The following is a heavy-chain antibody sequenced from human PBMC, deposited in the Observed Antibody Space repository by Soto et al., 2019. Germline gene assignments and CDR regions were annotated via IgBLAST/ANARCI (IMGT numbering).Heavy chain of an antibody. CDR1: GFTFSSYG. CDR3: AKTKTHSYYYYYLDV. V-gene: IGHV3-30*18. CDR2: ISYDGSNK. J-gene: IGHJ6*03. Sequence: QVQLVESGGGVVQPGRSLRLSCAASGFTFSSYGMHWVRQAPGKGLEWVAVISYDGSNKYYADSVKGRFTISGDNSKNTLYLQMNSLRAEDTAVYYCAKTKTHSYYYYYLDVWGKGTTVTVSS.